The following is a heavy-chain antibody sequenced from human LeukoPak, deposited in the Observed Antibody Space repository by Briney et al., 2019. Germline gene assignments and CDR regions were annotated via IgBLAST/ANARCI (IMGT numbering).Heavy chain of an antibody. D-gene: IGHD1-26*01. CDR1: GFTFSSYS. CDR3: ARDQASGSYFY. CDR2: ISSSSSYI. J-gene: IGHJ4*02. V-gene: IGHV3-21*01. Sequence: GGSLRLSCAASGFTFSSYSMNWDRQAPGKGLEWVSSISSSSSYIYYADSVKGRFTISRDNAKNSLYLQMNSLRAEDTAVYYCARDQASGSYFYWGQGTLVTVSS.